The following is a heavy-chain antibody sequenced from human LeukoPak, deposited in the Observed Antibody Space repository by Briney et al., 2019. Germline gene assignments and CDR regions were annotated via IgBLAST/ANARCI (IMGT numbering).Heavy chain of an antibody. CDR1: GFTFTSAW. V-gene: IGHV3-15*01. J-gene: IGHJ4*02. CDR3: YTDLPRIVTEY. Sequence: GRSLRLSCAASGFTFTSAWMNWVRQAPGKGLEWVGRIRSKTDGGTADYAAPVKGRFTISRDDSKNTLYLQMNSLKIEDTAVYYCYTDLPRIVTEYWGQGTLVTVSS. D-gene: IGHD1-26*01. CDR2: IRSKTDGGTA.